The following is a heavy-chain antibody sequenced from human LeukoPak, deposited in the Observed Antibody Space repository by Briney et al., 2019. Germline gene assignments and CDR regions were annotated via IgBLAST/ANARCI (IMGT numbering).Heavy chain of an antibody. CDR3: ARVRDSTEGDFDY. D-gene: IGHD2-2*01. J-gene: IGHJ4*02. CDR2: IYYSGST. V-gene: IGHV4-59*01. CDR1: GGSISSYY. Sequence: SETLSLTCTVSGGSISSYYWSWIRQPPGKGLEWIGYIYYSGSTNYNPSLKSRVTISVDTSKNQFSLKLSSVTAADTAVYYCARVRDSTEGDFDYWGQGTLVIVSS.